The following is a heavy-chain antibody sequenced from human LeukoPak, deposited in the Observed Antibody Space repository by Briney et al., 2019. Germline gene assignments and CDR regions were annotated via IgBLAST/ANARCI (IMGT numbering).Heavy chain of an antibody. CDR2: IIPILGIA. Sequence: SVKVSCKASGGTFSSCAISWVRQAPGQGLEWMGRIIPILGIANYAQKFQGRATITADKSTSTAYMELSSLRSEDTAVYYCARGAYYYDSSGYRYYFDYWGQGTLVTVSS. J-gene: IGHJ4*02. V-gene: IGHV1-69*04. CDR1: GGTFSSCA. D-gene: IGHD3-22*01. CDR3: ARGAYYYDSSGYRYYFDY.